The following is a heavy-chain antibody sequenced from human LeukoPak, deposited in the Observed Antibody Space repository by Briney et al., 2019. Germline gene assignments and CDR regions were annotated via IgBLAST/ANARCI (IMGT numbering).Heavy chain of an antibody. V-gene: IGHV4-31*03. Sequence: SETLSLTCSVSGDSVTSGNYYWSWIRQHPEKGPECIGHIHHSGTIYYNPSLLSRATISVDASKNQFSLRLSSVTAADTALYYCAGGNDDSKLHHWGQGALVTVSS. CDR3: AGGNDDSKLHH. CDR2: IHHSGTI. D-gene: IGHD3-22*01. J-gene: IGHJ1*01. CDR1: GDSVTSGNYY.